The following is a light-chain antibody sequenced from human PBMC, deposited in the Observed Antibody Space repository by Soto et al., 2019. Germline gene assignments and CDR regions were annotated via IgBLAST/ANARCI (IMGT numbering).Light chain of an antibody. CDR2: GAS. Sequence: MVLTQSPGTLSLSPGEGATLACRASQSVSSSYLAWYQQKPGQAPRLLIYGASSRATGIPDRFSGSGSGTDFTLTISRLEPEDFAVYYCQQYGSSPFTFGPGTKVDNK. J-gene: IGKJ3*01. CDR3: QQYGSSPFT. CDR1: QSVSSSY. V-gene: IGKV3-20*01.